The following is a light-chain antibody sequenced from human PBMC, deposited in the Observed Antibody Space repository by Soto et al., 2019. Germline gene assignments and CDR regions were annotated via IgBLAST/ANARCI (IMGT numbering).Light chain of an antibody. Sequence: QTVVTQEPSFSVSPGGTVTLTCGLSSGSVSTSYYPSWYQQTPGQAPRRLIYSTNTRSSGVPDRFSGSILGNGAALTITGAQADDDSDYYCALYMGSGIWVIGGGTKVTVL. CDR1: SGSVSTSYY. CDR3: ALYMGSGIWV. CDR2: STN. J-gene: IGLJ3*02. V-gene: IGLV8-61*01.